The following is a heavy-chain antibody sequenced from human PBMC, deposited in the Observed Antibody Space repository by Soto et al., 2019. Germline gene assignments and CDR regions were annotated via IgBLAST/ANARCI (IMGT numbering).Heavy chain of an antibody. J-gene: IGHJ3*02. Sequence: SETLSLTCTVSGGSISSYYWSWIRQPPGKGLEWIGYIYYSGSTNYNPSLKSRVTISVDTSKNQFSLKLSSVTAADTAVYYCARGCFYLKSGYYCGSGSYYNGDAFDISGQGTMVTV. V-gene: IGHV4-59*01. CDR2: IYYSGST. CDR1: GGSISSYY. CDR3: ARGCFYLKSGYYCGSGSYYNGDAFDI. D-gene: IGHD3-10*01.